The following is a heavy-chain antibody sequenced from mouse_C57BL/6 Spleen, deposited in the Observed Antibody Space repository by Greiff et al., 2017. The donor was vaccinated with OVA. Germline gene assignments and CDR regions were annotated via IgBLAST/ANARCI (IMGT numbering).Heavy chain of an antibody. CDR1: GFSFNTYA. D-gene: IGHD2-4*01. Sequence: EVQLQESGGGLVQPKGSLKLSCAASGFSFNTYAMNWVRQAPGKGLEWVARIRSKSNNYATYYADSVKDRFTISRDDSESMLYLQMNNLKTEDTAMYYCVRSYYDYDEDWYFDVWGTGTTVTVSS. V-gene: IGHV10-1*01. CDR3: VRSYYDYDEDWYFDV. J-gene: IGHJ1*03. CDR2: IRSKSNNYAT.